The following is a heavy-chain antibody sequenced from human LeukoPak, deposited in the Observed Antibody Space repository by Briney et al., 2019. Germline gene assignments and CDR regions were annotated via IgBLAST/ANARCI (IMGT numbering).Heavy chain of an antibody. V-gene: IGHV5-51*01. CDR2: IYPDDSDT. J-gene: IGHJ4*02. CDR3: ARRDYGGKHLDY. CDR1: GYSFTSYW. Sequence: GESLKISCKTSGYSFTSYWITWVRQMPGKSLEWMGIIYPDDSDTTYSPSFQGQVTISADKSINTAYLQWSSLKASDTAMYYCARRDYGGKHLDYWGQGTLVTVSS. D-gene: IGHD4-23*01.